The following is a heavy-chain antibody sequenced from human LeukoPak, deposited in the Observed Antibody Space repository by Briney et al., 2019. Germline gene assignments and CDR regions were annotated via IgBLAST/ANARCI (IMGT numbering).Heavy chain of an antibody. CDR1: GYTFTSYG. D-gene: IGHD6-19*01. CDR2: ISAYNGNT. Sequence: GASVKVSCKASGYTFTSYGISCVRQAPGQGLEWMGRISAYNGNTNYAQKLQGRVTMTTDTSTSTAYMELRSLRSDDTAVYYCASGKGYSSGWYDYFDYWGQGTLVTVSP. J-gene: IGHJ4*02. V-gene: IGHV1-18*04. CDR3: ASGKGYSSGWYDYFDY.